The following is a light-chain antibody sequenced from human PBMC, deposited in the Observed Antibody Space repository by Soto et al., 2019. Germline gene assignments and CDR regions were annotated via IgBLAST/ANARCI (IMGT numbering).Light chain of an antibody. J-gene: IGKJ5*01. CDR2: DAS. V-gene: IGKV3-11*01. CDR3: QQRSNWPP. Sequence: EVVMTQSPATLSVSPGERATLSCRASQSVSSYLAWYQQKPGQAPRLLIYDASNRATGIPARFSGSGSGTDFTLTISSLEPEDFAVYYCQQRSNWPPFGQGTRLE. CDR1: QSVSSY.